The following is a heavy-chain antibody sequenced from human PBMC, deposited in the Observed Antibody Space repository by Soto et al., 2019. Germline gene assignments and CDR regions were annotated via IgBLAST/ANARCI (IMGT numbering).Heavy chain of an antibody. Sequence: GESLKISCKGSGYSFTSYWIGWVRQMPGKGLEWMGIIYPGDSDTRYSPSFQGHVTISADKSISTAYLQWTSLKASDTAMYYCARSRRGAYSSGWYSPSGYYNYGIDVWGQGTKVTVS. D-gene: IGHD6-19*01. CDR3: ARSRRGAYSSGWYSPSGYYNYGIDV. J-gene: IGHJ6*02. V-gene: IGHV5-51*01. CDR1: GYSFTSYW. CDR2: IYPGDSDT.